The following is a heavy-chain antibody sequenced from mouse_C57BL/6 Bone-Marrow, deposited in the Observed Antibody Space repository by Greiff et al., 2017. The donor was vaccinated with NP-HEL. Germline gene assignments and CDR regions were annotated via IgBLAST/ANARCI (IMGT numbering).Heavy chain of an antibody. Sequence: QVQLQQPGAELVKPGASVKLSCKASGYTFTSYWMQWVKQRPGQGLEWIGEIDPSDSYTNYNQKFKGKATLTVDTSSSTAYMQISSLTSENSAVYYCAGAYFYAMDYWGQGTAVTVSS. CDR1: GYTFTSYW. J-gene: IGHJ4*01. V-gene: IGHV1-50*01. CDR2: IDPSDSYT. CDR3: AGAYFYAMDY. D-gene: IGHD2-10*01.